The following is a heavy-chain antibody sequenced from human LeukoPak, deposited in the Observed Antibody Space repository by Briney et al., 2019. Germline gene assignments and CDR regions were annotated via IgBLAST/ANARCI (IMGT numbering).Heavy chain of an antibody. V-gene: IGHV3-21*04. CDR1: GFTFSSYS. D-gene: IGHD1-20*01. Sequence: GGSLRLSCAASGFTFSSYSMNWVRQAPGKGLEWVSSISTSSTYIYYADSVKGRFTISRDNAKNSLYLQMNSLRAEDTAVYYCARDPPFIIVTTFFDYWGRGTLVTVSS. CDR2: ISTSSTYI. J-gene: IGHJ4*02. CDR3: ARDPPFIIVTTFFDY.